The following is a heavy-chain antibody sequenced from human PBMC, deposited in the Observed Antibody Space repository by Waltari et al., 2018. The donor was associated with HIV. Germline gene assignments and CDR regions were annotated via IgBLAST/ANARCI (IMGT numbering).Heavy chain of an antibody. CDR1: GFPSSHSG. J-gene: IGHJ4*02. V-gene: IGHV3-48*04. CDR2: ISSSRSTI. D-gene: IGHD2-15*01. CDR3: ARDPFVGMVVAYYFDY. Sequence: EVQVVESGGGLVQPGGSLSLSCTASGFPSSHSGMNWVRQAPGKGLEWISYISSSRSTIYADSVKGRFTISRDNAKNSLYLQMNSLRAEDTAVYYCARDPFVGMVVAYYFDYWGQGTVVTVSS.